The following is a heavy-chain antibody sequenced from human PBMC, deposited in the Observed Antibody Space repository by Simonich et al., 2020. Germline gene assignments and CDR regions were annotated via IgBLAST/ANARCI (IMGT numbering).Heavy chain of an antibody. V-gene: IGHV4-39*01. CDR1: GGSISSSSYY. CDR2: IYYSGST. D-gene: IGHD2-2*01. Sequence: QLQLQESGPGLVKPSETLFLTCTVSGGSISSSSYYWGWIRQPPGKGLEWIGCIYYSGSTYYNPSLKMRVTISVDTSKNQFSLKLSSVTASDTAVYYCARRGYCSSTSCYDAFDIWGQGTMVTVSS. CDR3: ARRGYCSSTSCYDAFDI. J-gene: IGHJ3*02.